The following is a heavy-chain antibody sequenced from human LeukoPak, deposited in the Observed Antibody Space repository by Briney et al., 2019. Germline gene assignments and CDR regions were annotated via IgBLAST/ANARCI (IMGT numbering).Heavy chain of an antibody. CDR3: AKGVVVTYDAFDI. J-gene: IGHJ3*02. V-gene: IGHV3-23*01. Sequence: PGGSLRLSCAASGFTFSSYAMSWVRQAPGKGLEWVSAISGSGGGTYYADSVKGRFTISRDNSKNTLYLQMNSLRAEDTAVYYCAKGVVVTYDAFDIWGQGTMVTVSS. D-gene: IGHD3-22*01. CDR1: GFTFSSYA. CDR2: ISGSGGGT.